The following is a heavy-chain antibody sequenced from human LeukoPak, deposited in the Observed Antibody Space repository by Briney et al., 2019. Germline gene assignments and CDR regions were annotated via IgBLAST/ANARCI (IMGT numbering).Heavy chain of an antibody. V-gene: IGHV4-34*01. D-gene: IGHD2-2*01. CDR1: GGSFSGYY. CDR3: ARGSSSTSCYVCYYCYGMDV. Sequence: SETLSLTCAVYGGSFSGYYWSWIRQPPGKGLEWIGEINHSGSTNYNPSLKSRVTISVDTSKNQFSLKLSSVTAADTAVYYCARGSSSTSCYVCYYCYGMDVWGQGTTVTVSS. J-gene: IGHJ6*02. CDR2: INHSGST.